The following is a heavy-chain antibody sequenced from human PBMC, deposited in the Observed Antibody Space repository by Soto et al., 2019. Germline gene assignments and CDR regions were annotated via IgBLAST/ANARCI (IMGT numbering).Heavy chain of an antibody. CDR3: AKGGYCSSTSCSRVAYYYGMDV. V-gene: IGHV3-30*18. J-gene: IGHJ6*02. CDR2: ISYDGSNK. CDR1: GFTFSSYG. D-gene: IGHD2-2*01. Sequence: QVQLVESGGGVVQPGRSLRLSCAASGFTFSSYGMHWVRQAPGKGLEWVAVISYDGSNKYYADSVKGRFTISRDNSKNTLYLQMNSLSAEDTAVYYCAKGGYCSSTSCSRVAYYYGMDVWGQGTTVTVSS.